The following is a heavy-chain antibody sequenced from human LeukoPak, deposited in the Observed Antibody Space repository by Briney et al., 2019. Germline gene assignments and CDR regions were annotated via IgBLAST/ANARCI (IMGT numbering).Heavy chain of an antibody. Sequence: ASVKVSCKASGYTFTGYYMHWVRQAPGQGLEWMGWINPNSGGTNFAQKFQGRVTMTRDTSISTAYMELSRLRSDDTAVYYCARFSGTTWGYYFDYWGQGTLVTVSS. CDR1: GYTFTGYY. J-gene: IGHJ4*02. CDR3: ARFSGTTWGYYFDY. V-gene: IGHV1-2*02. D-gene: IGHD1-1*01. CDR2: INPNSGGT.